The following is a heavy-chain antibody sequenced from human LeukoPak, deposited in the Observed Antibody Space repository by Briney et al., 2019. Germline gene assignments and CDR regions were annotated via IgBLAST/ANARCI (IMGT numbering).Heavy chain of an antibody. V-gene: IGHV4-38-2*01. D-gene: IGHD6-13*01. J-gene: IGHJ5*02. CDR2: TYHSGST. Sequence: SETLSLTCAVSGYSISSGYYWGWIRQPPGKGLEWIGSTYHSGSTYYNPSLKSRVTISVDTSKNQFSLKLSSVTAADTAVYYCARGGGAAAVAYWFDPWGQGTLVTVSS. CDR3: ARGGGAAAVAYWFDP. CDR1: GYSISSGYY.